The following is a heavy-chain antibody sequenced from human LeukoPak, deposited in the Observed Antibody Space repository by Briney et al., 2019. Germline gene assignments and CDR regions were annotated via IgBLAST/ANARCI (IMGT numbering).Heavy chain of an antibody. V-gene: IGHV4-30-4*01. CDR1: GGSVNVGDNY. J-gene: IGHJ5*02. CDR3: ARGSGSDPWPIFDP. Sequence: SETQSLTCTVSGGSVNVGDNYWTWIRQPPGKGLEWVGFISYSGNTFYNPSLNSRVSMSLDTSYNHFSLKLTSVTAADTAVYYCARGSGSDPWPIFDPWGQGILVTVSS. D-gene: IGHD3-10*01. CDR2: ISYSGNT.